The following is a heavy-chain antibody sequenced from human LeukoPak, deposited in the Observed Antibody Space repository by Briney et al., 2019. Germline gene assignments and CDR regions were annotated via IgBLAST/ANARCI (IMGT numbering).Heavy chain of an antibody. CDR1: GFTFSSYN. CDR3: AELGITMIGGV. D-gene: IGHD3-10*02. J-gene: IGHJ6*04. V-gene: IGHV3-48*01. Sequence: GGSLRLSCAASGFTFSSYNMNWVRQAPGKGLEWVSQITGSSSKYYADSVRGRFTISRDNAENSLYLQMNSLRAEDTAVYYCAELGITMIGGVWGKGTTVTISS. CDR2: ITGSSSK.